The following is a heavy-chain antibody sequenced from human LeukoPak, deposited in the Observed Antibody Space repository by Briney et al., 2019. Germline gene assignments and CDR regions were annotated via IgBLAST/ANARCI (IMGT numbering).Heavy chain of an antibody. D-gene: IGHD3-10*01. J-gene: IGHJ4*02. CDR2: IDPSGDHT. V-gene: IGHV3-23*01. CDR3: ASAHQGSGTYNLDY. CDR1: GFTFRTSG. Sequence: GGSLRLSCAASGFTFRTSGMSWVRQVPGKGLEWVSAIDPSGDHTFYIDSVKGRFTISRDNSRNTLFLQMNSLRVEDTAVYYCASAHQGSGTYNLDYWGQGTLVTVSS.